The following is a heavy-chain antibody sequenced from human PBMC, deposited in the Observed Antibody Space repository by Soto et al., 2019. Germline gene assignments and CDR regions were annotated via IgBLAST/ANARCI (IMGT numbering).Heavy chain of an antibody. J-gene: IGHJ4*02. D-gene: IGHD3-9*01. CDR1: GFNLGSYW. V-gene: IGHV3-74*01. CDR3: ARGGLAPFDY. Sequence: EVQLVESGGGLVQPGGSLRLSCAASGFNLGSYWMHWVRQAPGKGLVWVSRINDYGTTINYAESVEGRFTISRDDAKSEVYLQMNNLRAEDTAVYYCARGGLAPFDYWRQGALVTVSS. CDR2: INDYGTTI.